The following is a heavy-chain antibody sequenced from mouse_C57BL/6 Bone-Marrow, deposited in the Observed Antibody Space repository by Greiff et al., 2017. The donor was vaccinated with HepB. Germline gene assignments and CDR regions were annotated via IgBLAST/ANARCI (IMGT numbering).Heavy chain of an antibody. Sequence: QVQLQQPGAELVKPGASVKMSCKASGYTFTSYWITWVKQRPGQGLEWIGDIDPGSGSTNYNEKFKSKATLTVDTSSSTAYMQLSSLTSEDSAVYYCAKERDYGSSYEYFDVWGTGTTVTVSS. CDR3: AKERDYGSSYEYFDV. CDR1: GYTFTSYW. J-gene: IGHJ1*03. V-gene: IGHV1-55*01. CDR2: IDPGSGST. D-gene: IGHD1-1*01.